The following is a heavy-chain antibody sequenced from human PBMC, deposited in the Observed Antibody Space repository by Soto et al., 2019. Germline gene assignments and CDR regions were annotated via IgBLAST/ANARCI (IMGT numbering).Heavy chain of an antibody. CDR3: ARPRGSGWYVFDY. Sequence: GGSLRLSCAASGFTFSSYWMSWVRQAPGKGLEWVANIKQDGSEKYYVDSVKGRFTISRDNAKNSLYLQMNSLRAEDTAVYYCARPRGSGWYVFDYWGQGTLVTVSS. CDR2: IKQDGSEK. D-gene: IGHD6-19*01. CDR1: GFTFSSYW. J-gene: IGHJ4*02. V-gene: IGHV3-7*05.